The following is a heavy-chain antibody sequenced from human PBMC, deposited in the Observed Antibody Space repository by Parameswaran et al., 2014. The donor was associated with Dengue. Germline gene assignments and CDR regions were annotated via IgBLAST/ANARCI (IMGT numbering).Heavy chain of an antibody. D-gene: IGHD2-15*01. CDR3: ASGYCSGGSCQGTRGAFDI. V-gene: IGHV3-53*01. J-gene: IGHJ3*02. CDR2: IYSGGST. Sequence: RWIRQPPGKGLEWVSVIYSGGSTYYADSVKGRFTISRDNSKNTLYPQMNSLRAEDTAVYYCASGYCSGGSCQGTRGAFDIWGQGTMVTVSS.